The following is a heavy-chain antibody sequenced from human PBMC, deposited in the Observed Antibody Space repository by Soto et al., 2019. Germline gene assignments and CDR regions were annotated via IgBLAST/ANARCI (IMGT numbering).Heavy chain of an antibody. Sequence: PSETLSLTCTVSGGSVSSGSYYWSWIRQPPGKGLEWIGYIYNSGSTNYNPSLKSRVTISVDTSKNQFSLKPSSVTAADTAVYYCARGRRIQLWLRPFDYWGQGTLVTVSS. J-gene: IGHJ4*02. CDR1: GGSVSSGSYY. V-gene: IGHV4-61*01. CDR2: IYNSGST. CDR3: ARGRRIQLWLRPFDY. D-gene: IGHD5-18*01.